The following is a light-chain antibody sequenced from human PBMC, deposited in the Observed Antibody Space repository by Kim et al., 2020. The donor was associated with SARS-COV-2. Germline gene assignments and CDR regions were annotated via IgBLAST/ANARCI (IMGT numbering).Light chain of an antibody. Sequence: PGGKVTLTCGSSTGPVTSGHFPYWIQRRPGQPPRTLISDATDTHSWTPARFSGSLVGGKSALTLSGAQPEDEAEYYCLLSFSAAVVFGGGTKLTVL. CDR1: TGPVTSGHF. J-gene: IGLJ3*02. V-gene: IGLV7-46*01. CDR3: LLSFSAAVV. CDR2: DAT.